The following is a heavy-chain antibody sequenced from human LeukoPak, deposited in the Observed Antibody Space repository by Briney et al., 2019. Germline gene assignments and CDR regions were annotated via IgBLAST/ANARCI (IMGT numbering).Heavy chain of an antibody. CDR1: GYTFTGYY. D-gene: IGHD4-11*01. CDR2: INPNSGGT. CDR3: ARISNSIFDY. V-gene: IGHV1-2*02. J-gene: IGHJ4*02. Sequence: GASVQVSCKASGYTFTGYYMHWVRQAPGQGLEWMGWINPNSGGTNYAQKFQGRVTMTRDTSIGTAYMELSRLRSDDTAVYYCARISNSIFDYWGQGTLVTVSS.